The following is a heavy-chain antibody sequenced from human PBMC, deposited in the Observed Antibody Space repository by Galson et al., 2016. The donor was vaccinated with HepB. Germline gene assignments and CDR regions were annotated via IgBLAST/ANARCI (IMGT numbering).Heavy chain of an antibody. V-gene: IGHV3-23*01. J-gene: IGHJ6*02. CDR3: AKLPSRYYGSGAGYGMDI. CDR2: ISGSINAT. D-gene: IGHD3-10*01. Sequence: SLRLSCAASGFTFTNYAMTWVRQAPGKGLQWVSGISGSINATYYADSVKGRFIISRDDSKNTLYLQMHSLRAEDTALCYCAKLPSRYYGSGAGYGMDIWGQGTTVTVSS. CDR1: GFTFTNYA.